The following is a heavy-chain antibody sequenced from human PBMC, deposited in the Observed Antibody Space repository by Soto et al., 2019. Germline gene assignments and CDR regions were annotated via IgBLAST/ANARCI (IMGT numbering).Heavy chain of an antibody. V-gene: IGHV1-8*02. J-gene: IGHJ6*02. CDR2: MNANSGNT. D-gene: IGHD3-3*01. CDR1: GYTFTSYA. Sequence: ASVKVSCEASGYTFTSYAMHWVRQAPGQRLEWMGWMNANSGNTSYAQKFQGRVTMTRNTSISTAYMELSSLRSEDTAVYYCARPFDFWSGYYPNGMDVWGQGTTVTVSS. CDR3: ARPFDFWSGYYPNGMDV.